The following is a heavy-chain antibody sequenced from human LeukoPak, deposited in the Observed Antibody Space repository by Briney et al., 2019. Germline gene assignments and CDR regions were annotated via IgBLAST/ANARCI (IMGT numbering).Heavy chain of an antibody. CDR1: GGTFSSYA. CDR2: IIPILGIA. CDR3: ASLTSTYYGSGGGSLGGYYFDY. J-gene: IGHJ4*02. Sequence: ASVKDSCKASGGTFSSYAISWVRQAPGQGLEWMGRIIPILGIANYAQKFQGRVTITADKSTSTAYMELSSLRSEDTAVYYCASLTSTYYGSGGGSLGGYYFDYWGQGTLVTVSS. V-gene: IGHV1-69*04. D-gene: IGHD3-10*01.